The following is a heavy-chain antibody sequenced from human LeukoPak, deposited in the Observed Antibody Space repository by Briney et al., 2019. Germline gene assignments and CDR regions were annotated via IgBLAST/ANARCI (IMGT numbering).Heavy chain of an antibody. D-gene: IGHD4-11*01. Sequence: SETLSLTYTVSNYSISSGYYWGWIRQPPGKGLEWIGSIDHSGSTYYNPSLKSRVTISVDTSKNQFSLKLSSVTAADTAVYYCARDPVYSNYVVEDYWGQGTLVTVSS. CDR2: IDHSGST. V-gene: IGHV4-38-2*02. CDR3: ARDPVYSNYVVEDY. CDR1: NYSISSGYY. J-gene: IGHJ4*02.